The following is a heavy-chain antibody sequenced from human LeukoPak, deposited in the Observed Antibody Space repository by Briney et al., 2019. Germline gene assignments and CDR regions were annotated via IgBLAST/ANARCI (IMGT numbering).Heavy chain of an antibody. D-gene: IGHD2-2*02. V-gene: IGHV3-23*01. CDR1: GFTFSTYA. Sequence: PGGSLRLSCAASGFTFSTYAMSWVRQAPGKGLEWVSTISGSGGSTYYADSVKGRFTISRDNSKNTLYLQVNSLRAEDTAVYYCAKRIVVILDAISPIDYWGQGTLVTVSS. J-gene: IGHJ4*02. CDR2: ISGSGGST. CDR3: AKRIVVILDAISPIDY.